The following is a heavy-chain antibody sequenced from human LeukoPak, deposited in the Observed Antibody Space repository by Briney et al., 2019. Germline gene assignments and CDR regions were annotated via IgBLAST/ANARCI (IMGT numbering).Heavy chain of an antibody. CDR3: ARDNNFYFDY. J-gene: IGHJ4*02. D-gene: IGHD1-1*01. CDR1: GFTFSSYG. V-gene: IGHV3-33*01. CDR2: IWYDGSIQ. Sequence: GGSLRLSCAASGFTFSSYGMHWVRQAPGKGLEWVAVIWYDGSIQYYADSVKGRFTISRDISKNTLYLQMNSLRAEDTAVYYCARDNNFYFDYWGQGTLVTVSS.